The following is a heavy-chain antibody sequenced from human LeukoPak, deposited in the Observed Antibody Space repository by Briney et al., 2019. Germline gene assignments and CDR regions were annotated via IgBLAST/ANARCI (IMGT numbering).Heavy chain of an antibody. Sequence: GGSLRLSCAASGFTFSDSAMTWVRQAPGKGLDWVSLISYSGANTYYADSVKGRFTISRDNSKDTLFLQMNSLRAEDTAIYYCARDIQLSTWGLGTMVTVSS. CDR3: ARDIQLST. CDR1: GFTFSDSA. J-gene: IGHJ3*01. CDR2: ISYSGANT. V-gene: IGHV3-23*01. D-gene: IGHD5-24*01.